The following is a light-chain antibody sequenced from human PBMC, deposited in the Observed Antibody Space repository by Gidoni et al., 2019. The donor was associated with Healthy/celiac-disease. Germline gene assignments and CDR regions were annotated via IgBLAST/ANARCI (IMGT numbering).Light chain of an antibody. J-gene: IGLJ3*02. V-gene: IGLV4-60*03. CDR1: SWHSSYI. CDR3: ETWDSNTWV. CDR2: LEGSGSY. Sequence: QPVLTQSSSAYASLGSSVKLTCTLSSWHSSYIIAWHQQQPGKAPRYLMKLEGSGSYNKGSGVPDRFSGSSSGADRYLTISNLQSEDEADYYCETWDSNTWVFGGGTKLTV.